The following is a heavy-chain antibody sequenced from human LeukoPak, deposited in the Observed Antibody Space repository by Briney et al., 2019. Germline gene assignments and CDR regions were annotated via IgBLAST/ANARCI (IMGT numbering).Heavy chain of an antibody. CDR3: ARDHDESAFDY. CDR2: ISSSSSPI. Sequence: GGSLRLSCAASGFTFSSYSMNWVRQAPGKGLEWVSYISSSSSPIYYADSVKGRFTISRDNAKNSLYLQMNSLRAEDTAVYYCARDHDESAFDYWGQGTLVTVSS. V-gene: IGHV3-48*01. CDR1: GFTFSSYS. D-gene: IGHD3-3*01. J-gene: IGHJ4*02.